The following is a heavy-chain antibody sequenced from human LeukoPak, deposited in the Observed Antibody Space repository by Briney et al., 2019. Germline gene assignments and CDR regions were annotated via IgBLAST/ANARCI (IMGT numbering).Heavy chain of an antibody. D-gene: IGHD4-23*01. CDR3: ARRKTACGKHYFDR. J-gene: IGHJ4*02. V-gene: IGHV3-48*01. CDR2: ISSSSSNI. CDR1: VFTFSTYS. Sequence: GALRHSCAAPVFTFSTYSVSRVRQTPEEGLECVSYISSSSSNIYYADYVQGPFTISRDNTKNSLYMQMNSVRAEDTAVYYCARRKTACGKHYFDRWGQGSMVTVSS.